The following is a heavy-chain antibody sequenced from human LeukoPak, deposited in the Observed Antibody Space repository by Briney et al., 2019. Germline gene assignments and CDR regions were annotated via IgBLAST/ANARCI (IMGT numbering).Heavy chain of an antibody. CDR3: ARGPWKVAGPHGAFDI. CDR1: GGSISSGSYD. J-gene: IGHJ3*02. V-gene: IGHV4-61*02. D-gene: IGHD6-19*01. CDR2: IYTSGST. Sequence: SQTLSLTCTVSGGSISSGSYDWRWIRQPAGKGLEWIGRIYTSGSTNYNPSLKIPVTISVDTSKNQFSLNLSSVTAADTAVYYCARGPWKVAGPHGAFDIWGQGTMVTVSS.